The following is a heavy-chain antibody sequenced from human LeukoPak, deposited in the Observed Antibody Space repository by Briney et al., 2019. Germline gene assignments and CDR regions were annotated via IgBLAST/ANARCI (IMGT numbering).Heavy chain of an antibody. CDR3: AREGPAPIGSYFDY. D-gene: IGHD2-2*01. V-gene: IGHV4-59*01. Sequence: SETLSLTCTVSGGSISSYYWSWIRQPPGKGLEWVGYIYYSGSTNYNPSLKSRVTISVDTSKNQFSTKLSSVTAADTAVYYCAREGPAPIGSYFDYWGQGGLVTVSS. J-gene: IGHJ4*02. CDR2: IYYSGST. CDR1: GGSISSYY.